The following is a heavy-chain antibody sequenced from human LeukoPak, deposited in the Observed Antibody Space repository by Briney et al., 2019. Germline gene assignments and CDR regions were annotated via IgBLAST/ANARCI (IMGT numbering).Heavy chain of an antibody. Sequence: GGSLRLSCAASGFTFSSYSMNWVRQAPGKGLEWVSYISNSSKTIYYADSVKGRFTISRDNTKNSLDLQMNRLRDDNSGVYYSARVQVVFDYWGQGKLVTVSS. CDR1: GFTFSSYS. V-gene: IGHV3-48*02. D-gene: IGHD2-15*01. CDR3: ARVQVVFDY. J-gene: IGHJ4*02. CDR2: ISNSSKTI.